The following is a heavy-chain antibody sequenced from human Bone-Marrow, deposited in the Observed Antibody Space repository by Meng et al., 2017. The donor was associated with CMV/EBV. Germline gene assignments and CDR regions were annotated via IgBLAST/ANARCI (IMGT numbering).Heavy chain of an antibody. CDR2: IYYSGST. J-gene: IGHJ4*02. CDR3: ASATRMDYAGSGGGGGSDY. CDR1: GGSISSSSYY. D-gene: IGHD3-16*01. V-gene: IGHV4-39*07. Sequence: SETLSLTCTVSGGSISSSSYYWGWIRQPPGKGLEWIGSIYYSGSTYYNPSLKSRVTISVDTSKNQFSLKLSFGTAADTAVYYCASATRMDYAGSGGGGGSDYWGQGTLVTVSS.